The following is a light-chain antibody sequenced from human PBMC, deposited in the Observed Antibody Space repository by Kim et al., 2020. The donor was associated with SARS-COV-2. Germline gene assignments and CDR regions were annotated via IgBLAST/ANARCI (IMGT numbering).Light chain of an antibody. CDR2: DVS. CDR1: SSDVGGYNY. V-gene: IGLV2-14*03. CDR3: GSYASSSTLVV. J-gene: IGLJ2*01. Sequence: QSITISCSGTSSDVGGYNYVSWYQQHPGKAPKLMIYDVSHRPSGVSNRFSGSKSGNTASLTISGLQAEDEADYYCGSYASSSTLVVFGGGTQLTVL.